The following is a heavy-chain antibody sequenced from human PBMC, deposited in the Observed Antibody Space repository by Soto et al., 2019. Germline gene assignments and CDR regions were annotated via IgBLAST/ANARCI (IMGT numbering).Heavy chain of an antibody. CDR2: IYYSGST. J-gene: IGHJ4*02. D-gene: IGHD3-22*01. CDR1: GGSISSGDYY. CDR3: ARGRYYDSSGYYGY. Sequence: SETLSLTCTVSGGSISSGDYYWSWVRQPPGKGLEWIGYIYYSGSTYYNPSLKSRVTISVDTSKNQFSLKLSSVAAADTAVYYCARGRYYDSSGYYGYWGQGTLVTVSS. V-gene: IGHV4-30-4*01.